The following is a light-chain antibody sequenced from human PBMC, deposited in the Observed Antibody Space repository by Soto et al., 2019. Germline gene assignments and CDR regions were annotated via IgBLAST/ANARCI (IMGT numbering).Light chain of an antibody. V-gene: IGKV2-28*01. CDR1: QSLLHSNGYTY. Sequence: DIVMTQSPLSLPVTPGEPASISCRSSQSLLHSNGYTYLDWYLQKPVQSPQLLIYLGSNRASGVPDRFSGSGSGTDFTLKISRVEAEDVGVYYCVQALQTPPWTFGQGTKVDIK. J-gene: IGKJ1*01. CDR3: VQALQTPPWT. CDR2: LGS.